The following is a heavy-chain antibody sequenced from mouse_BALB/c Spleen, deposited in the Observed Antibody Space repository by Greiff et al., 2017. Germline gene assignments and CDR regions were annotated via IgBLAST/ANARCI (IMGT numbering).Heavy chain of an antibody. J-gene: IGHJ3*01. CDR1: GFNIKDTY. CDR2: IDPANGNT. V-gene: IGHV14-3*02. D-gene: IGHD2-1*01. Sequence: VQLQQSGAELVKPGASVKLSCTASGFNIKDTYMHWVKQRPEQGLEWIGRIDPANGNTKYDPKFQGKATKTADTSSNTAYLQLSSLTSEDTAVYYCAYGNYLAWFAYWGQGTLVTVSA. CDR3: AYGNYLAWFAY.